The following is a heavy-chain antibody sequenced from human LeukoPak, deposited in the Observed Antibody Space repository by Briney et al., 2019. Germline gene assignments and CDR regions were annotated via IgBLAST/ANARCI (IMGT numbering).Heavy chain of an antibody. CDR1: GFTVSSNY. V-gene: IGHV3-53*01. CDR2: IYSGGST. Sequence: GGSLRLSCAASGFTVSSNYMSWVRQAPGKGLEWVSVIYSGGSTYYADSVKGRFTISRDNSKNTLYLQMNSLRGGDTAVYYCARDSSGWYYFDCWGQGTLVTVSS. CDR3: ARDSSGWYYFDC. D-gene: IGHD6-19*01. J-gene: IGHJ4*02.